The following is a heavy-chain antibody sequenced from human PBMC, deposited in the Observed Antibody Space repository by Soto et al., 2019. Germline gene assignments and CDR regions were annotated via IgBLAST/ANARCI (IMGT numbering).Heavy chain of an antibody. D-gene: IGHD3-10*01. V-gene: IGHV3-23*01. CDR2: IRGSGGNT. Sequence: GGSLRLSCAASGFTFSSYAMNWVRQAPVKGLEWVSAIRGSGGNTYYADSVKGRFTISRDNSKNTLYLQMNSLRAEDTAVYYCARGLYYYGSGTIMDVWGKGTTVTVSS. CDR1: GFTFSSYA. CDR3: ARGLYYYGSGTIMDV. J-gene: IGHJ6*03.